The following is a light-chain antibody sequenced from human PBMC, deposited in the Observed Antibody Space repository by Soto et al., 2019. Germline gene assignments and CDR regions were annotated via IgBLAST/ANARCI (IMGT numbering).Light chain of an antibody. CDR3: VLYVGSGIL. Sequence: QTVVTQEPSFSVSPGGTVTLTCGLNSGSVSTSYSPSWYQQTPGQAPRTLIYNTNTRSSGVPDRFSGSILGNKAALTITGAQADDESDYYCVLYVGSGILFGGGTKLTV. CDR2: NTN. CDR1: SGSVSTSYS. J-gene: IGLJ2*01. V-gene: IGLV8-61*01.